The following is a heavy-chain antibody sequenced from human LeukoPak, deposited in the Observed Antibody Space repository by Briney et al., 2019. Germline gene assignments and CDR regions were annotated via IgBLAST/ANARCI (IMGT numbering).Heavy chain of an antibody. V-gene: IGHV4-39*01. CDR1: GGSISSSSYY. J-gene: IGHJ4*02. Sequence: SETLSLTCTVSGGSISSSSYYWGWIRQPPGKGLEWIGSIYYSGSTYYNPSLKSRVTISVDTSKNQFSLKLSSVTTADSAVYYCAVAGLNLRFVECFLSGWGQRTLVTVSS. CDR3: AVAGLNLRFVECFLSG. D-gene: IGHD3-3*01. CDR2: IYYSGST.